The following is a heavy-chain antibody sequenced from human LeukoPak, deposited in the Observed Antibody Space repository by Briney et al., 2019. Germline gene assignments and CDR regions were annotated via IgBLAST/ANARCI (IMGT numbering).Heavy chain of an antibody. CDR2: IRYDGSNK. CDR1: GFTFSSYG. Sequence: GGSLRLSCAASGFTFSSYGMHWGRQAPGKGLEWVAFIRYDGSNKYFADSVKGRFTISRDNSKNTLCLQMKSLRAEDTAVYYCAKQRYYYDSSCRSGGYFMDVWGKGTTVTVSS. V-gene: IGHV3-30*02. CDR3: AKQRYYYDSSCRSGGYFMDV. J-gene: IGHJ6*03. D-gene: IGHD3-22*01.